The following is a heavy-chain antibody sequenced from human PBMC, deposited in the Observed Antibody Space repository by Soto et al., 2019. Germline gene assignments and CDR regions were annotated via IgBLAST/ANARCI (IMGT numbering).Heavy chain of an antibody. V-gene: IGHV4-59*01. CDR1: GDSISTYH. D-gene: IGHD2-21*01. Sequence: SETLSLTCDVSGDSISTYHWSWIRQPPGKGLEWIGYVYYSGSTLYNPSLESRVAMSIDMSKKQVSLKLTSVIAADTAVYYCARTRMIESWIDYWGHGTLVTVSS. CDR3: ARTRMIESWIDY. CDR2: VYYSGST. J-gene: IGHJ4*01.